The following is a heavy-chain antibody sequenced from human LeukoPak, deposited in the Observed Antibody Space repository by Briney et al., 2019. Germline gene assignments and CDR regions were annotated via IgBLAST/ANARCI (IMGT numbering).Heavy chain of an antibody. Sequence: GGSLRLSCAASGFTFSNAWMSWVRQAPGKGLEWVGRIKSKTDGGTTDYAAPVKGRFTISRDDSKNTLYLQMNSLKTEDTAVYYCTTDSYYDFWFDYWGQGPLVPVSS. CDR2: IKSKTDGGTT. CDR1: GFTFSNAW. J-gene: IGHJ4*02. V-gene: IGHV3-15*01. CDR3: TTDSYYDFWFDY. D-gene: IGHD3-3*01.